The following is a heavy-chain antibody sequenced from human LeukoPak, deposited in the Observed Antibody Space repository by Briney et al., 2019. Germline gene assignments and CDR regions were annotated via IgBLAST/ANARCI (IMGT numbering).Heavy chain of an antibody. CDR1: GFTFSSYW. J-gene: IGHJ4*02. Sequence: PGGSLRLSCAASGFTFSSYWMSWVRQAPGKGLEWVANIKQDGSAKYYVDSVKGRFTISRDNAKNSLYLLMNSMRAEDTVVYYCARGPPYYLNYAQLDCWGQGTLVTVSS. V-gene: IGHV3-7*01. CDR3: ARGPPYYLNYAQLDC. D-gene: IGHD1-7*01. CDR2: IKQDGSAK.